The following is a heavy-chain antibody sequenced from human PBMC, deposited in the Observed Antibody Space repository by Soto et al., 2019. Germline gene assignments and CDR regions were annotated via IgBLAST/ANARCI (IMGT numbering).Heavy chain of an antibody. Sequence: VQLVESGGGLVKPGGSLRLSCAASGFTFSDYYMSWIRQAPGKGLEWVSYISSSGSTIYYADSVKGRFTISRDNAKNSLYLQMNSLRAEDTAVYYCARGRRSITIFGVVIKNYYYMDVWGKGTTVTVSS. D-gene: IGHD3-3*01. CDR1: GFTFSDYY. CDR3: ARGRRSITIFGVVIKNYYYMDV. CDR2: ISSSGSTI. J-gene: IGHJ6*03. V-gene: IGHV3-11*01.